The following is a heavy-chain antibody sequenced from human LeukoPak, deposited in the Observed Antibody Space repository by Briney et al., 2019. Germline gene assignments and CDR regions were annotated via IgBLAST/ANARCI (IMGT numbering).Heavy chain of an antibody. CDR3: ARGISSGWRSNGMDV. CDR2: VYTSGST. V-gene: IGHV4-4*07. J-gene: IGHJ6*02. CDR1: GGSISSYY. Sequence: SETLSLTCTVSGGSISSYYWSWIRPPAGKGLEWIGRVYTSGSTNYNPSLKSRVTMSVDTSKNQFSLKLSSVTAADTAVYYCARGISSGWRSNGMDVWGQGTTVTVSS. D-gene: IGHD6-19*01.